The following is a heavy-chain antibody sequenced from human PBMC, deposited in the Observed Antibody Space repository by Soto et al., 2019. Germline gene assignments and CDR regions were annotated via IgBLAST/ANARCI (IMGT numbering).Heavy chain of an antibody. CDR1: GDTFTNYG. CDR2: ISVYSGNT. J-gene: IGHJ4*02. Sequence: ASVKVSCKASGDTFTNYGFSWVRQAPGQGLEWMGWISVYSGNTNYAQNVQGRVTMTTDTSTSTAYMELRSLRSDDTAVYYCARDRSPYYYDSSGYPHYWGQGTLVTVSS. V-gene: IGHV1-18*01. D-gene: IGHD3-22*01. CDR3: ARDRSPYYYDSSGYPHY.